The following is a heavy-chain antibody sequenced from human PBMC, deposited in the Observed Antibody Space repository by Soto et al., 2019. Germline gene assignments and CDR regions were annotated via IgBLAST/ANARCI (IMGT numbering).Heavy chain of an antibody. J-gene: IGHJ4*01. CDR2: IYYSGST. CDR1: GGSISSYY. V-gene: IGHV4-59*01. CDR3: ARDREGSGWECFDC. Sequence: SETLSLTCTVSGGSISSYYWSWIRQPPGKGLEWIGYIYYSGSTNYNPSLKSRVTISVDTSKNQFSLKLSSVTAAETAVYYCARDREGSGWECFDCWGRGTLVTVSS. D-gene: IGHD6-19*01.